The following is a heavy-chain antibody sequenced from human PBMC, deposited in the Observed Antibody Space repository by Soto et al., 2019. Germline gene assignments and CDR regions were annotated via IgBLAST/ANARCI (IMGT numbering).Heavy chain of an antibody. J-gene: IGHJ5*02. D-gene: IGHD3-10*01. V-gene: IGHV3-74*01. CDR1: GFTFSSYW. CDR3: ARVPDRGYYYGSSVFDP. CDR2: INSDGSST. Sequence: GGSLRLSCAASGFTFSSYWMHWVRQAPGKGLVWVSRINSDGSSTSYADSVKGRFTISRDNAKNTLYLQMNSLRAEDTAVYYCARVPDRGYYYGSSVFDPWGQGTLVTVSS.